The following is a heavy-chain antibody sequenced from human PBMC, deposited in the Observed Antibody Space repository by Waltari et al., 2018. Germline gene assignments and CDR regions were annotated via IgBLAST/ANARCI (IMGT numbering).Heavy chain of an antibody. CDR1: GFTFSDYY. J-gene: IGHJ4*02. V-gene: IGHV3-11*06. CDR2: ISSSSHT. Sequence: QVHLVESGGDLVRPGGSLRLSCAASGFTFSDYYMTWVRQAPGKGLEWVSYISSSSHTDYANSVKGRFTISRDNAKNSLYLQMNSLRAEDTAVYYCARGASDSDYWGQGTLVTVSS. CDR3: ARGASDSDY. D-gene: IGHD6-19*01.